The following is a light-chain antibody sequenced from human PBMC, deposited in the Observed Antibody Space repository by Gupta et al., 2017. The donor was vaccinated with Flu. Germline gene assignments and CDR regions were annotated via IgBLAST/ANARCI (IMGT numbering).Light chain of an antibody. Sequence: SALTQPAYVSGSPGQSITISCTGTSSDIGSYNYVSWYQQHPGQAPILLIYGVTNRTAGAASGFSASKSGDTASLTISGLQAEDEADYYFRACRSSSTLVFGGGTKLTVL. V-gene: IGLV2-14*01. CDR2: GVT. CDR3: RACRSSSTLV. CDR1: SSDIGSYNY. J-gene: IGLJ2*01.